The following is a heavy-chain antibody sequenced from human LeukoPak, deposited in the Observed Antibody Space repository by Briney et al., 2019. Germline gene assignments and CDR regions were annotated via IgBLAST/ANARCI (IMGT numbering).Heavy chain of an antibody. J-gene: IGHJ4*02. V-gene: IGHV4-59*01. CDR2: IYYSGST. D-gene: IGHD2-15*01. CDR3: ASSFRSGNYSYYFDY. Sequence: SESLSLTCTVSGGSTSSYYWSWLRQPPAKGLEWVGYIYYSGSTNYNPSLRSRLTISVDTSKNQFSLKLSSVTAADTAMYYCASSFRSGNYSYYFDYWGQGTLVTVPS. CDR1: GGSTSSYY.